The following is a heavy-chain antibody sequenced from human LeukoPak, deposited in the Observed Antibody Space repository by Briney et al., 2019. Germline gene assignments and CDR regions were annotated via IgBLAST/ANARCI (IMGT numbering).Heavy chain of an antibody. CDR2: INAGNGNT. D-gene: IGHD6-19*01. J-gene: IGHJ6*02. CDR1: GYTFTSYA. V-gene: IGHV1-3*01. Sequence: ASVKVSCKASGYTFTSYAMHWVRQAPGQRLEWMGWINAGNGNTKYSQKFQGRVTITRDTSASTAYMELSSLRSEDTAVYYCASDLATKRQWLTTYYYYGMDVWGQGTTVTVSS. CDR3: ASDLATKRQWLTTYYYYGMDV.